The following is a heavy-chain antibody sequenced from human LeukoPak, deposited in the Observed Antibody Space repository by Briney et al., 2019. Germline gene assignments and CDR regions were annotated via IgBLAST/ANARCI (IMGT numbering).Heavy chain of an antibody. CDR2: IYSGGST. V-gene: IGHV3-66*01. D-gene: IGHD4/OR15-4a*01. CDR3: ARRPDYGGTPTFDY. CDR1: GFTVSSNY. J-gene: IGHJ4*02. Sequence: PGGSLRLSCAVSGFTVSSNYMSWVRQAPGKGLEWVSVIYSGGSTYYANSVKGRFTISRDNSKNTLYLQMNSLRVEDTAVYYCARRPDYGGTPTFDYWGQGTLVTVSS.